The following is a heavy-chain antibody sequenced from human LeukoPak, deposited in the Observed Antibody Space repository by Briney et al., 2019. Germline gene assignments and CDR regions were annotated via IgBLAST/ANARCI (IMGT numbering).Heavy chain of an antibody. V-gene: IGHV4-39*07. CDR1: GGSISSSSYY. D-gene: IGHD3-22*01. CDR2: IYYSGST. CDR3: ARGGIITTFAFDI. Sequence: PSETLSLTCTVSGGSISSSSYYWGWIRQPPGKGLEWIGSIYYSGSTYYNPSLKSRVTISVDTSKNQFSLKLSSVTAADTAVYYCARGGIITTFAFDIWGQGTMVTVSS. J-gene: IGHJ3*02.